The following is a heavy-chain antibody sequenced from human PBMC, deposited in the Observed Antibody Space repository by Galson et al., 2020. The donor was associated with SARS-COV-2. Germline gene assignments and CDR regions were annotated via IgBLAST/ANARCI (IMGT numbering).Heavy chain of an antibody. Sequence: ASVKVSCRASGYTFTTLDINWVRQVTGQGLEWMGYMSPNTGNTGYAQKFQGRVIMTRDTSISTAYMELSSLTSEDTAVYYCTRGVAAGTDYWGQGTLVTVSS. CDR2: MSPNTGNT. CDR3: TRGVAAGTDY. D-gene: IGHD6-13*01. V-gene: IGHV1-8*01. CDR1: GYTFTTLD. J-gene: IGHJ4*02.